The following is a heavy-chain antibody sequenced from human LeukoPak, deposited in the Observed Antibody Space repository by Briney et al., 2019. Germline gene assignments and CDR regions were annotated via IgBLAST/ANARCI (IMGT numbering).Heavy chain of an antibody. J-gene: IGHJ6*02. CDR3: ARLPRWTDSMDV. CDR1: GGSISSYY. CDR2: IYYSGTT. Sequence: PSETLSLTCTVSGGSISSYYWSWIRQPPGKGLEWIGYIYYSGTTNYNPSLKSRVTMSVDTSKNQFSLQLSSVSAADTAFYYCARLPRWTDSMDVWGQGTTVTVS. V-gene: IGHV4-59*08. D-gene: IGHD4-23*01.